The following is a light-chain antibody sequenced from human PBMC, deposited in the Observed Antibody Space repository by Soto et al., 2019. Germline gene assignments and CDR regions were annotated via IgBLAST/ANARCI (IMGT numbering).Light chain of an antibody. CDR1: QGIGNY. CDR2: TSS. V-gene: IGKV1-27*01. Sequence: DIQMTQSPSSLSASVGDRVTITCRASQGIGNYLAWYQQKPGKVPKLLIYTSSTLQSGVPSRFSGSGSGTDFTLTISNLQPEDVATYYCQQYDNLPLTFGGGTKVEIK. CDR3: QQYDNLPLT. J-gene: IGKJ4*01.